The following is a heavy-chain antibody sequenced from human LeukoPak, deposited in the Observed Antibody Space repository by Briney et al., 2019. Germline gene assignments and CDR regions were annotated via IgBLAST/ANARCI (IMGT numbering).Heavy chain of an antibody. J-gene: IGHJ4*02. Sequence: GGSLRLSCAASGFTFSSYWMSWVRQAPGKGLEWVANIKQGGSEKFYVDSVKGRFTISRDNAKNSLYLQMSSLRAEDTAVYYCARGYSSGWYLDYFDYWGQGTLVSVSS. CDR2: IKQGGSEK. D-gene: IGHD6-19*01. V-gene: IGHV3-7*01. CDR3: ARGYSSGWYLDYFDY. CDR1: GFTFSSYW.